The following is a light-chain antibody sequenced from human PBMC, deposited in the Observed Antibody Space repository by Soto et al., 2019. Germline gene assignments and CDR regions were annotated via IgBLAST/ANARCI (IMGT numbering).Light chain of an antibody. CDR1: QSIGSW. J-gene: IGKJ2*01. CDR3: QQYNDFQYT. CDR2: TAT. Sequence: DIQMTQSPSTLSASVGDGVTITCRASQSIGSWLAWYQQKPGKAPKLLIYTATNLQSGVPSRFSGSGSGTDFSLTISSLQPVDSATYFCQQYNDFQYTFGPGTKLEI. V-gene: IGKV1-5*03.